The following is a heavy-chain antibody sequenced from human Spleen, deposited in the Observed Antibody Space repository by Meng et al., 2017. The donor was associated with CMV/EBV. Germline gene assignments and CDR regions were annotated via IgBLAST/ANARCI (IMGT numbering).Heavy chain of an antibody. J-gene: IGHJ6*02. Sequence: GESLKISCAASGFTFSSYWMSWVRQAPGKGLEWVANIKQDGSEKYYVDSVKGRFTISRDNAKNSLYLQMNSLRAEDTAVYYCAKDLEWLLAGAWYYGMDVWGQGTTVTVSS. V-gene: IGHV3-7*01. D-gene: IGHD3-3*01. CDR1: GFTFSSYW. CDR2: IKQDGSEK. CDR3: AKDLEWLLAGAWYYGMDV.